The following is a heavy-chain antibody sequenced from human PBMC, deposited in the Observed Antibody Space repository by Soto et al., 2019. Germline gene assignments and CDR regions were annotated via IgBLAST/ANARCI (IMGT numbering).Heavy chain of an antibody. CDR1: GFTFSSNA. D-gene: IGHD6-19*01. Sequence: GGSLRVSCAASGFTFSSNAMSWVRQAPGKGLEWVSAISGSGGTTYYADSVKGRFTISRDNSKNTLYLQMNSLRAEDTAVYYCAKRIMAVSGVIFHYWGQGALVTVS. CDR2: ISGSGGTT. CDR3: AKRIMAVSGVIFHY. V-gene: IGHV3-23*01. J-gene: IGHJ4*02.